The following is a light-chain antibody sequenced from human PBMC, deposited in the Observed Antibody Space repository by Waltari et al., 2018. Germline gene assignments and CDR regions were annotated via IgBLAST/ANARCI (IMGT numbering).Light chain of an antibody. J-gene: IGLJ1*01. CDR2: DVN. V-gene: IGLV2-8*01. Sequence: QSALTQPPSASGSLGQSVSIPCTGTSRDVGGYDFVSWYQQHPGKAPKLMIYDVNKRPSGVPDRFSGSKSGNTASLTVSGLQADDEADYYCSSYAGSNNYVFGSGTKVTVL. CDR1: SRDVGGYDF. CDR3: SSYAGSNNYV.